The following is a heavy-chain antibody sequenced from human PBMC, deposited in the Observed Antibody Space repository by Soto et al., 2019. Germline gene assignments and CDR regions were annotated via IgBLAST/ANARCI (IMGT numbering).Heavy chain of an antibody. CDR1: GGSFSGYY. Sequence: PSETLSLTCAVYGGSFSGYYWSWIRQPPGKGLEWIGEINHSGSTNYNPSLKSRVTISVDTSKNQFSLKLSSVTAADTAVYYCARISYDFWSGYQRLGGFDYCGQGTMVTV. CDR2: INHSGST. V-gene: IGHV4-34*01. J-gene: IGHJ4*02. D-gene: IGHD3-3*01. CDR3: ARISYDFWSGYQRLGGFDY.